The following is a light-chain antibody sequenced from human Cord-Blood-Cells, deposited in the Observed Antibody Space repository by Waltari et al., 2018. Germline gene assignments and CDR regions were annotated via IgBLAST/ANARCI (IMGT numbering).Light chain of an antibody. Sequence: QSALTQPASVSGSPGQSITIPCTVTSSDVGGYNYVSWYQQHPGKAPNLMIYYVSNRPSGVSNRFSGSKSGNTASLTISGLQAEDEADYYCSSYTSSSTRVFGTGTKVTVL. CDR3: SSYTSSSTRV. CDR2: YVS. V-gene: IGLV2-14*03. J-gene: IGLJ1*01. CDR1: SSDVGGYNY.